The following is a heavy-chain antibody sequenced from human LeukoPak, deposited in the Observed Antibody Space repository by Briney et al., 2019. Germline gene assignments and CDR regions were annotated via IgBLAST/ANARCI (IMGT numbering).Heavy chain of an antibody. J-gene: IGHJ4*02. CDR2: IYYSGST. Sequence: PSETLSLTCTVSGGSISSSSYYWGWIRQPPGKGLEWIGSIYYSGSTYYNPSLKSRVTISVDTSKNQFSLKLSSVTAADTAVYYCARENSRNRKVINWGQGTLVTVSS. D-gene: IGHD2/OR15-2a*01. V-gene: IGHV4-39*07. CDR3: ARENSRNRKVIN. CDR1: GGSISSSSYY.